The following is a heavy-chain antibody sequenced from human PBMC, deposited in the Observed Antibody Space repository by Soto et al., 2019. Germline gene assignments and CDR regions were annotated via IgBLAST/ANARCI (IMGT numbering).Heavy chain of an antibody. V-gene: IGHV3-30*18. J-gene: IGHJ6*02. Sequence: PGGSLRLSCAASGFTFSSYGMPWVRQAPGKGLEWVAVISYDGSNKYYADSVKGRFTISRDNSKNTLYLQMNSLRAEDTAVYYCAKDLSGGSRWPHPYSTRMHVSGQGPTVTVP. CDR3: AKDLSGGSRWPHPYSTRMHV. CDR2: ISYDGSNK. CDR1: GFTFSSYG. D-gene: IGHD2-15*01.